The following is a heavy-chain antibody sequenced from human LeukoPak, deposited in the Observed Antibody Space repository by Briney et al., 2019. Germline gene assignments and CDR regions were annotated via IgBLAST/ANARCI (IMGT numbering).Heavy chain of an antibody. CDR3: ARDRINMMVLGHDYGLDC. Sequence: GGALGLSCVGSGFSLIEYVRHWVRQAPGKGLEWVAVVSYDGGQKYYADSVKGRFTISRDTSSDTVSLQMNSLRVEDTDVYYCARDRINMMVLGHDYGLDCWGQGTLVSVSS. CDR2: VSYDGGQK. D-gene: IGHD3-22*01. J-gene: IGHJ4*02. V-gene: IGHV3-30*04. CDR1: GFSLIEYV.